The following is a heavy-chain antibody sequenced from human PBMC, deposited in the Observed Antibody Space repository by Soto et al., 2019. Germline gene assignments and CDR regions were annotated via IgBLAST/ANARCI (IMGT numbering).Heavy chain of an antibody. CDR2: IKQDGSEK. CDR3: ARDRALGYCSGGSCPDYYYYYMDV. Sequence: GGSLRLSCAASGFTFSSYWMSWVRQAPGKGLEWVANIKQDGSEKHYVDSVKGRFTISRDNAKNSLYLQMNSLRAEDTVVYYCARDRALGYCSGGSCPDYYYYYMDVWGKGTTVTVSS. D-gene: IGHD2-15*01. V-gene: IGHV3-7*01. CDR1: GFTFSSYW. J-gene: IGHJ6*03.